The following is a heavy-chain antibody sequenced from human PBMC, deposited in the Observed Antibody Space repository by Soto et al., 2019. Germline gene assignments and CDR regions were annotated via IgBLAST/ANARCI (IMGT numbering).Heavy chain of an antibody. CDR3: ATVPGTRDYYYYYGMDV. V-gene: IGHV4-61*01. J-gene: IGHJ6*02. CDR2: IYYSGST. D-gene: IGHD1-7*01. Sequence: PSETLSLTCTVSGGSVSSGSYYWSWIRQPPGKGPEWIGYIYYSGSTNYNPSLKSRVTISVDTSKNQFSLKLSSVTAADTAVYYCATVPGTRDYYYYYGMDVWGQGTTVTVSS. CDR1: GGSVSSGSYY.